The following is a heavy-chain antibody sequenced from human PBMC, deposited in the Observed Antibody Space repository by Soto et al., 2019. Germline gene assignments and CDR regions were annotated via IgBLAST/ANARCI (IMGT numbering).Heavy chain of an antibody. V-gene: IGHV5-51*01. Sequence: GESLKISCKGSGDTFTSHWIAWVRQMPGKGLELMGLIYPADSDTRYSPSFERQVTISVDKSISTAYLQWSSLKASDTAMYYCVRPQAKELGTIRGAFDIWGQGTKVTVSS. CDR3: VRPQAKELGTIRGAFDI. CDR2: IYPADSDT. J-gene: IGHJ3*02. D-gene: IGHD3-10*01. CDR1: GDTFTSHW.